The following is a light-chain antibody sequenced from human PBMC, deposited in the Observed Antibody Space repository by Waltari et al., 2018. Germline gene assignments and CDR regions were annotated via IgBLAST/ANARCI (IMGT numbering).Light chain of an antibody. CDR1: SSNIGAGYD. Sequence: QSVLTQPPSVSGAPGQRVTISCTGSSSNIGAGYDVHWYQQLPGPAPKLLIYGNRSRPSGVPDRFSGSKSGTSASLAIPGLQAEDEADYYCQSYDSSLGVVFGGGTKLTVL. V-gene: IGLV1-40*01. CDR2: GNR. CDR3: QSYDSSLGVV. J-gene: IGLJ2*01.